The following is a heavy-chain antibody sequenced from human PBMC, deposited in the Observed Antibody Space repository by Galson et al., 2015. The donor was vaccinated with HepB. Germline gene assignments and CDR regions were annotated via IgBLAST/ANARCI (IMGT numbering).Heavy chain of an antibody. CDR1: GYTLTELS. CDR3: ATGVASGDSSGYYFFDY. V-gene: IGHV1-24*01. CDR2: FDPEDGET. D-gene: IGHD3-22*01. Sequence: SVKVSCKVSGYTLTELSMHWVRQAPGKGLEWMGGFDPEDGETIYAQKFQGRVTMTEDTSTDTAYMELSSLRSEDTAVYYCATGVASGDSSGYYFFDYWGQGTLVTVSS. J-gene: IGHJ4*02.